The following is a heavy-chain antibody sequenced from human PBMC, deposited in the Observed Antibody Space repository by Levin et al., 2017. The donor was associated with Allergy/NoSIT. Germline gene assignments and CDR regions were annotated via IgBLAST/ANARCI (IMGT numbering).Heavy chain of an antibody. Sequence: GGSLRLSCAASGFTFDDYAMHWVRQAPGKGLEWVSGISWNSGSIGYADSVKGRFTISRDNAKNSLYLQMNSLRAEDTALYYCAKDKSKSYYYYYGMDVWGQGTTVTVSS. CDR1: GFTFDDYA. CDR3: AKDKSKSYYYYYGMDV. CDR2: ISWNSGSI. J-gene: IGHJ6*02. V-gene: IGHV3-9*01.